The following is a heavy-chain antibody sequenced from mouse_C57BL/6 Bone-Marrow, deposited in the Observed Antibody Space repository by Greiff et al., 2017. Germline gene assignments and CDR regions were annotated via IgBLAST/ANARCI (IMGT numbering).Heavy chain of an antibody. V-gene: IGHV1-22*01. CDR1: GYTFTDYN. D-gene: IGHD2-2*01. J-gene: IGHJ4*01. CDR3: ANDLLLLRRYYYAMDY. CDR2: INTNNGGT. Sequence: EVQLQQSGPELVKPGASVKMSCKASGYTFTDYNMHWVKPSHGKSLEWIGYINTNNGGTSYNQKFKGKATLTVNKSSSTAYMELRSMTSEDSAVYYCANDLLLLRRYYYAMDYWGQGTSVTVSS.